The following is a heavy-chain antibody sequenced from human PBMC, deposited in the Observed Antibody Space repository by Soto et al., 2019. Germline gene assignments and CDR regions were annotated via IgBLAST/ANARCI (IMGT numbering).Heavy chain of an antibody. CDR1: GFTFSSYW. CDR2: IKQDGSEK. V-gene: IGHV3-7*05. CDR3: ARAPLNYYDSSGYAFDI. D-gene: IGHD3-22*01. Sequence: PGGSLRLSCAASGFTFSSYWMSWVRQAPGKGLEWVANIKQDGSEKYYVDSVKGRFTISRDNAKNSLYLQMNSLRAEDTAVYYCARAPLNYYDSSGYAFDIWGQGTMVTVSS. J-gene: IGHJ3*02.